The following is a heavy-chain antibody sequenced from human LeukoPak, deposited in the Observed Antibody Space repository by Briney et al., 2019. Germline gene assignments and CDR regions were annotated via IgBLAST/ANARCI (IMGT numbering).Heavy chain of an antibody. J-gene: IGHJ3*02. CDR2: IIPIFGIA. CDR1: GGTFSSYA. CDR3: GRGGDPGDHGALSPVFDI. Sequence: SVKVSCKASGGTFSSYAISWVRQAPGQGLEWMGRIIPIFGIANYAQKFQGRVTITADESTSTAYMELSSLRSEDTAVYYCGRGGDPGDHGALSPVFDIWAQGKM. V-gene: IGHV1-69*13. D-gene: IGHD3-16*01.